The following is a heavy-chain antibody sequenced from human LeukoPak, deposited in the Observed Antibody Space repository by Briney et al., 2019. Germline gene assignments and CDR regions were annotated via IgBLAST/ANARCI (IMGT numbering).Heavy chain of an antibody. D-gene: IGHD6-13*01. CDR3: ARGRGRQVGTRWHPDTHHDY. J-gene: IGHJ4*02. CDR1: GFSISSGYF. V-gene: IGHV4-38-2*01. Sequence: SETLSLTCVVSGFSISSGYFWGWIRRPPGKGLEWIGTIHYPESTYYNPSLNSRLTISIDTSKNHFSLKLSSVTAADTALYYCARGRGRQVGTRWHPDTHHDYWGQGILVTVSS. CDR2: IHYPEST.